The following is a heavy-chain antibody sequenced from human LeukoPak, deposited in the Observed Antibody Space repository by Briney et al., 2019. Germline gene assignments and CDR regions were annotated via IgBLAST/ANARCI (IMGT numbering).Heavy chain of an antibody. CDR3: AREHCSGGSCYSIYYYYYMDV. J-gene: IGHJ6*03. D-gene: IGHD2-15*01. Sequence: SQTLSLTCTVSGGSVSSGNYYWSWIRQPAGKVLEWIGRMYTSGSTNYNPSLKSRVTISVDTSKNQFSLKLSSVTAADTAVYYCAREHCSGGSCYSIYYYYYMDVWGKGTTVTVSS. CDR1: GGSVSSGNYY. V-gene: IGHV4-61*02. CDR2: MYTSGST.